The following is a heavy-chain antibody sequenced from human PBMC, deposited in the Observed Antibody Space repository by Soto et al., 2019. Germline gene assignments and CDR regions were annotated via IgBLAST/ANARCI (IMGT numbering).Heavy chain of an antibody. CDR2: ISGSGGST. D-gene: IGHD6-13*01. Sequence: GGSLRLSCAASGFTFSSYAMSWVRQAPGKGLEWVSGISGSGGSTYYADSVKGRFTISRDNSKNTLYLQMNSLRAEDTAVYYCATGQGSSKYGMDVWGQGTTVTVSS. CDR3: ATGQGSSKYGMDV. V-gene: IGHV3-23*01. CDR1: GFTFSSYA. J-gene: IGHJ6*02.